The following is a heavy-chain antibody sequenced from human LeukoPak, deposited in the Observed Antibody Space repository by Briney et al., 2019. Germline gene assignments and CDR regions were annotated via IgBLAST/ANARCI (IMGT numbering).Heavy chain of an antibody. D-gene: IGHD4-17*01. CDR2: VNHSGYT. CDR3: ARMTTGHDF. CDR1: VTSSCSYY. V-gene: IGHV4-34*01. Sequence: SETLSLTCAVSVTSSCSYYWSWISQPPGEGLEWIGEVNHSGYTNDTPSLKSRVTISVDTSKNQFSLRLRSVTAADTGVYFCARMTTGHDFWGQGTLVTVSS. J-gene: IGHJ4*02.